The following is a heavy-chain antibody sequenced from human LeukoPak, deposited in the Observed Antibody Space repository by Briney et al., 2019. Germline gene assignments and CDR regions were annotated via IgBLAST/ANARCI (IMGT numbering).Heavy chain of an antibody. CDR3: ARYSGSYYYFDY. V-gene: IGHV3-53*01. CDR2: IYSGGST. CDR1: GFTVSSNY. J-gene: IGHJ4*02. Sequence: GGSLRLSCAASGFTVSSNYMSWVRQAPGKGLEWVSVIYSGGSTYYADSVKGRFTISRDNSKNTLYLKMNSLRAEDTAVYYCARYSGSYYYFDYWGQGTLVTVSS. D-gene: IGHD1-26*01.